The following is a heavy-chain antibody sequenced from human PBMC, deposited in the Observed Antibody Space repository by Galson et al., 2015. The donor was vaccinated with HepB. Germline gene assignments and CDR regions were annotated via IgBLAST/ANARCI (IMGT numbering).Heavy chain of an antibody. D-gene: IGHD3-10*01. CDR3: ATDVWFGELLGEKDAFDI. V-gene: IGHV1-69*13. CDR2: IIPIFGTA. CDR1: GGTFSSYA. J-gene: IGHJ3*02. Sequence: SVKVSCKASGGTFSSYAISWVRQAPGQGLEWMGGIIPIFGTANYAQKFQGRVTITADESTSTAYMELSSLRSEDTAVYYCATDVWFGELLGEKDAFDIWGQGTMVTVSS.